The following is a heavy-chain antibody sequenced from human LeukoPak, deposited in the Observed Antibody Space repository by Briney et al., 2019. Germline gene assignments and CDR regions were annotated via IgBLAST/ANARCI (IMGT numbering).Heavy chain of an antibody. CDR1: GYTFTSYG. Sequence: ASVKVSCKTSGYTFTSYGSIWVRQAPGQGLEWMGWISAYNGNRNYAQKLQGRVTMTTDTSTSTAYMELRSLRSDATAVYYCARGGPGWDSSSWYNYWGQGTLVTVSS. J-gene: IGHJ4*02. CDR2: ISAYNGNR. V-gene: IGHV1-18*01. D-gene: IGHD6-13*01. CDR3: ARGGPGWDSSSWYNY.